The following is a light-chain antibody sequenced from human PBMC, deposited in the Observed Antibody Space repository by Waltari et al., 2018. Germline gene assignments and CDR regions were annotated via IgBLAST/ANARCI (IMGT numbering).Light chain of an antibody. CDR1: QSVSRA. Sequence: EIVLTQSPGTLSLSPGERATLSCRASQSVSRALAWYQQKPGQAPRLLIYAASTRAPRVPGRFSSSGSGTDFSLTISRLDHEDFAVYYCQHYVNLPVTFGQGTKVEI. J-gene: IGKJ1*01. CDR3: QHYVNLPVT. CDR2: AAS. V-gene: IGKV3-20*01.